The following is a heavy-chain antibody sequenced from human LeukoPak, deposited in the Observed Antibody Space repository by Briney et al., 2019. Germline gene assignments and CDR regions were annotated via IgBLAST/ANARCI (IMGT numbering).Heavy chain of an antibody. CDR1: GFTVSNSY. D-gene: IGHD2-15*01. CDR3: AKAECGSCYTGDY. CDR2: IYVSGST. Sequence: GGSLRLSCAASGFTVSNSYMSWVRQAPGKGLEWVSMIYVSGSTFYAGSVKGRFTISRDNSKNTLYLQMNSLRAEDTAVYYCAKAECGSCYTGDYWGQGTLVTVSS. V-gene: IGHV3-53*01. J-gene: IGHJ4*02.